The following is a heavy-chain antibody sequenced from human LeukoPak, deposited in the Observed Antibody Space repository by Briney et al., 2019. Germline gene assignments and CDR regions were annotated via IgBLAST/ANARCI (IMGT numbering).Heavy chain of an antibody. V-gene: IGHV3-7*01. CDR3: ARARGDILTGQTLDC. Sequence: PGGSLRLSCTASGFIFNNFWMSWVRQAPGKGLEWVANIKRDGSEKYYVDSVKGRFTISRDNAKNPLDLQMNSLRAEDTAVYYCARARGDILTGQTLDCWGQGTLVTVSS. CDR1: GFIFNNFW. D-gene: IGHD3-9*01. CDR2: IKRDGSEK. J-gene: IGHJ4*02.